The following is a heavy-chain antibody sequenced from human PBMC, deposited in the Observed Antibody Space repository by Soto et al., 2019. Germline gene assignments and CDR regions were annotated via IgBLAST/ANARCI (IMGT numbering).Heavy chain of an antibody. V-gene: IGHV4-61*08. Sequence: PSETLSLTCAVSGGSISSGGCCWSWIRQPPGKGLEWIGYIYHSGSTNYNPSLKSRVTISVDTSKNQFSLKLSSVTAADAAVYYCARYGSGSSVWFYSWGQGSLVTVPS. CDR2: IYHSGST. D-gene: IGHD3-10*01. J-gene: IGHJ5*01. CDR3: ARYGSGSSVWFYS. CDR1: GGSISSGGCC.